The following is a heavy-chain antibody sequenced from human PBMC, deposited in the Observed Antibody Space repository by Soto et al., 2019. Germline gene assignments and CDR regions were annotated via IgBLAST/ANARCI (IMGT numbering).Heavy chain of an antibody. CDR1: GFTLSSYA. Sequence: QVQLVESGGGVVQPGRSLSLSCAASGFTLSSYAVHWVRQAPGKGLEWVAVMSFDGSKASHADSVKGRFTISRDNSKNTVSLQMNSLRVEDSAVYYCARGPLGVLPGAIGSGGMDVWGQGTTVTVSS. J-gene: IGHJ6*02. V-gene: IGHV3-30*04. D-gene: IGHD2-2*01. CDR2: MSFDGSKA. CDR3: ARGPLGVLPGAIGSGGMDV.